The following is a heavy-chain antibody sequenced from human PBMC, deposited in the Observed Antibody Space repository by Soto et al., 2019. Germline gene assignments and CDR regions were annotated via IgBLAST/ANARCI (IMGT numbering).Heavy chain of an antibody. J-gene: IGHJ3*02. CDR1: GGTFSSYT. Sequence: SAKVTCKAPGGTFSSYTISWARQAPGQGLEWMGRVIPILHMANYAQKLQDSVTITADKSTSTAYMDLSSLRSEDTAVYYCARDRASISAGGAFDIWGQGTMVTVSS. D-gene: IGHD6-6*01. CDR2: VIPILHMA. CDR3: ARDRASISAGGAFDI. V-gene: IGHV1-69*04.